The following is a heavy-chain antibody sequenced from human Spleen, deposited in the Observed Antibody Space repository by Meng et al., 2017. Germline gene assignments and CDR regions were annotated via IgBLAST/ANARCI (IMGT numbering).Heavy chain of an antibody. CDR3: ARSPYDYVWGSYLPYFDY. CDR1: GYSFTSYW. Sequence: KVSCKASGYSFTSYWIGWVRQMPGKGLEWMGIIYPGDSDTRYSPSFQGQVTISADKSISTAYLQWSSLKASDTAMYYCARSPYDYVWGSYLPYFDYWGQGTLVTVSS. V-gene: IGHV5-51*01. J-gene: IGHJ4*02. D-gene: IGHD3-16*01. CDR2: IYPGDSDT.